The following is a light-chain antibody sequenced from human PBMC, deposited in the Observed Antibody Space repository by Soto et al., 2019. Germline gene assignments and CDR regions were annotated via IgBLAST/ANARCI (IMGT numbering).Light chain of an antibody. CDR2: GAS. V-gene: IGKV3-15*01. CDR3: QQFSSYPLT. CDR1: QSVGIN. J-gene: IGKJ4*01. Sequence: DRVMTQSPVTLSASPGERVSLSCRASQSVGINLGWYQQKPGQAPRLLISGASTRATGIPVRFSGSGSGTDFTLTISRLEPEDFAVYYCQQFSSYPLTFGGGTKVDIK.